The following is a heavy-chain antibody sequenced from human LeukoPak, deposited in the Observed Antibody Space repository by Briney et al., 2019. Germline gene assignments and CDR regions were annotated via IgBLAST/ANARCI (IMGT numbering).Heavy chain of an antibody. CDR3: ATEDRIAAAVLFDY. Sequence: ASVKVSCKASGGTFSSYAISWVRQAPGQGLEWMGGIIPIFGTANYAQKFQGRVTITADESTSTAYMELSSLRSEDTAAYYCATEDRIAAAVLFDYWGQGTLVTVSS. CDR1: GGTFSSYA. J-gene: IGHJ4*02. CDR2: IIPIFGTA. V-gene: IGHV1-69*13. D-gene: IGHD6-13*01.